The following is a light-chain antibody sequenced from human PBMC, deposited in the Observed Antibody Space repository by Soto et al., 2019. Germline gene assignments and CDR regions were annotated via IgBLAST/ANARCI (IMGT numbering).Light chain of an antibody. CDR3: QQYDSSPRT. V-gene: IGKV3-20*01. CDR1: QSINSNY. CDR2: GAS. J-gene: IGKJ1*01. Sequence: EIVLTQSPDTLSLSPGERATLSCRASQSINSNYLAWYQQKPGQGPRPLIYGASSRATGIPDRFSGSGCGTDFTLTISRLEPEDFEVYYCQQYDSSPRTFGQGTKVEIK.